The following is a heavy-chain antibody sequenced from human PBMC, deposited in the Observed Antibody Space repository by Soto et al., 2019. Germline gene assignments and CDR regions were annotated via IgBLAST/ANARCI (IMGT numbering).Heavy chain of an antibody. D-gene: IGHD2-8*01. J-gene: IGHJ3*02. CDR1: GGSISSGDYY. CDR2: IYYSGST. V-gene: IGHV4-30-4*01. CDR3: ARNKYVLDAFDI. Sequence: PSETLSLTCPVSGGSISSGDYYWSWIRQPPGKGLEWIGYIYYSGSTYYNPSLKSRVTISVDTSKNQFSLKLSSVTAADTAVYYCARNKYVLDAFDIWGQGTMVTVSS.